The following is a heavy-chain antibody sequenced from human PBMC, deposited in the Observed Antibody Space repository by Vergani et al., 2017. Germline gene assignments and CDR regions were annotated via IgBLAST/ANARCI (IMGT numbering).Heavy chain of an antibody. D-gene: IGHD4/OR15-4a*01. CDR2: MNPNSGTT. J-gene: IGHJ6*03. CDR3: ARSTDYPDDYVSSDYFRRTLDV. Sequence: QVPLVQSGAEVKKPGASVKVSCKASGYTFTSYGISWVRQAPGQGLEWMGWMNPNSGTTGYAQKFQGRVTMTRNTSINTAYMELSRLSFEDAAVYYCARSTDYPDDYVSSDYFRRTLDVWGKGTTVTVS. V-gene: IGHV1-8*02. CDR1: GYTFTSYG.